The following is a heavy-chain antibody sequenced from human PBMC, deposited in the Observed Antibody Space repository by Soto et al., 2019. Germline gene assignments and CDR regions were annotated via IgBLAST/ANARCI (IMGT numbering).Heavy chain of an antibody. Sequence: PGGSLRLSCAASGFTFSDYSMNWVRQAPGKGLEWVSAISGSGGSTFYADSVKGRFTISRDNSKNTLYLQMNSLRAEDTAVYYCAKDRLVVVAASDWLDPWGQGTLVTVPQ. D-gene: IGHD2-15*01. J-gene: IGHJ5*02. CDR2: ISGSGGST. CDR3: AKDRLVVVAASDWLDP. CDR1: GFTFSDYS. V-gene: IGHV3-23*01.